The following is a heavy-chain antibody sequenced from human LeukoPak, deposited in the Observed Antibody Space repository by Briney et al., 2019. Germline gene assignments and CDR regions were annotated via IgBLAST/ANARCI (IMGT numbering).Heavy chain of an antibody. D-gene: IGHD3-10*01. CDR1: GYSFTSHW. CDR3: ARLRWPRGGRSSFDY. Sequence: HGESLKISGKGSGYSFTSHWIGWVRQMPGKGLEWMGIVNPDDSDTIYSPSFQGQVTISADESITTAYLQWSSLKASDTAMYYCARLRWPRGGRSSFDYWGQGALVTVSS. V-gene: IGHV5-51*01. J-gene: IGHJ4*02. CDR2: VNPDDSDT.